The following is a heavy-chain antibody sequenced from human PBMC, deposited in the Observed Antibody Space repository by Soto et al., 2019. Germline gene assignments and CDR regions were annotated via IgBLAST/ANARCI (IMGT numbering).Heavy chain of an antibody. V-gene: IGHV1-69*13. CDR3: ARVGRDGYNRPHFDY. CDR2: IIPIFGTA. CDR1: GGTFSSYA. Sequence: SVKVSCKAPGGTFSSYAISWVRQAPGQGLEWMGGIIPIFGTANYAQKFQGRVTITADESTSTAYMELSSLRSEDTAVYYCARVGRDGYNRPHFDYWGQGTLVTVSS. J-gene: IGHJ4*02. D-gene: IGHD5-12*01.